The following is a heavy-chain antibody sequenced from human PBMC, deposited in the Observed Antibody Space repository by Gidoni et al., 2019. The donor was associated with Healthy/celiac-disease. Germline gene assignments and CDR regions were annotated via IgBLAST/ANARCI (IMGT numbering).Heavy chain of an antibody. D-gene: IGHD3-3*01. CDR1: GFTFRSDA. CDR2: GSGSGGST. Sequence: EVQLFESGGGLVQPVGSLRPSCAASGFTFRSDAMSWVRQAPGMGLERVSAGSGSGGSTYYADTRRGRFTISRDNSKNTLYLQMNSQRAEETAVYYCAKWSYDYWCGFYYYYYGMDVWGQGTTVTVSS. V-gene: IGHV3-23*01. J-gene: IGHJ6*02. CDR3: AKWSYDYWCGFYYYYYGMDV.